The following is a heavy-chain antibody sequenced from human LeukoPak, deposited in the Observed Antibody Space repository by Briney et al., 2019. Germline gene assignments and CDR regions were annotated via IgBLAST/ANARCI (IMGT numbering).Heavy chain of an antibody. J-gene: IGHJ4*02. Sequence: GGSLRLSCAASGFTFSSYAMSWVRQAPGKGLEWVSYISSSGSTIYYADSVKGRFTISRDNAKKSLYLQMNSLRAEDTAVYYCAASGIVGTPRLGYWGQGTLVTVSS. V-gene: IGHV3-48*03. CDR3: AASGIVGTPRLGY. CDR1: GFTFSSYA. D-gene: IGHD1-26*01. CDR2: ISSSGSTI.